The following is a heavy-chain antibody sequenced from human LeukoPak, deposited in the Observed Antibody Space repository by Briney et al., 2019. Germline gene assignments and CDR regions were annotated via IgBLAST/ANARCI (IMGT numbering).Heavy chain of an antibody. CDR1: GFTFSSYE. D-gene: IGHD3-9*01. CDR2: ISSSGSTI. V-gene: IGHV3-48*03. Sequence: GGSLRLSCAASGFTFSSYEMNWVRQAPGKGLEWVSYISSSGSTIYYADSVKGRFTISRDNSKNTLYRQMNSLKTEDTAVYYCTTDPGPISPLDVWGKGTTVTVSS. CDR3: TTDPGPISPLDV. J-gene: IGHJ6*04.